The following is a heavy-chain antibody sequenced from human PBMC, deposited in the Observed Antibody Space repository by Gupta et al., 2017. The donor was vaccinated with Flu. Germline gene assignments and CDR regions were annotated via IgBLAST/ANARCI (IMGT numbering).Heavy chain of an antibody. CDR2: TSGAGQTK. V-gene: IGHV3-23*01. Sequence: PGNVLKWVSSTSGAGQTKYNADSLKGRFIISRDNSKNTRYLEMNSLSAEDTAVYYCTKGGDCSTTNCYLFGQGFFDPWGQGIVVTVSS. J-gene: IGHJ5*02. CDR3: TKGGDCSTTNCYLFGQGFFDP. D-gene: IGHD2-2*01.